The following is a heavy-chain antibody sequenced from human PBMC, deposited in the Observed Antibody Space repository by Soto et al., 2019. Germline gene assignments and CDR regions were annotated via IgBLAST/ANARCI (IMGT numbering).Heavy chain of an antibody. V-gene: IGHV3-7*01. J-gene: IGHJ6*03. CDR1: GFTFSSYW. CDR2: IKQDGSEK. D-gene: IGHD4-4*01. Sequence: EVQLVESGGGLVQPGGSLRLSCAASGFTFSSYWMSRVRQAPGKGLEWVANIKQDGSEKYYVDSVKGRFTISRDNAKNSLYLQMNSLRAEDTAVYYCARVFELTVTYYYYYYMDVWGKGTTVTVSS. CDR3: ARVFELTVTYYYYYYMDV.